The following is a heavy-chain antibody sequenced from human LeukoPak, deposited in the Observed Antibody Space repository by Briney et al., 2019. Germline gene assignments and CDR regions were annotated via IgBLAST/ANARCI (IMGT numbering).Heavy chain of an antibody. CDR1: GGSISSYY. CDR2: IYYSGST. D-gene: IGHD2-8*01. V-gene: IGHV4-59*08. J-gene: IGHJ4*02. Sequence: PSETLSLTCTVSGGSISSYYWSWIRQPPGKGLEWIGYIYYSGSTNYNPSLKSRVTISVDTSKNQFSLKLSSVTAADTAVYYCTNGGGGWGQGTLVTVSS. CDR3: TNGGGG.